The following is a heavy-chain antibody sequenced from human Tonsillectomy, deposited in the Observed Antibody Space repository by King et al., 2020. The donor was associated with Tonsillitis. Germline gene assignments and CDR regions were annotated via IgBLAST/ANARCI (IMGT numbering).Heavy chain of an antibody. CDR2: ISYDGSNK. V-gene: IGHV3-30*18. CDR3: AKALQAICGGDCYGFDY. D-gene: IGHD2-21*02. CDR1: GFTFSSYG. Sequence: VQLVESGGGVVQPGRSLRLSCAASGFTFSSYGMHWVRQAPGKGLEWVAVISYDGSNKYYADSVKGRFTISRDNSKNTLYLQMNSLRAEDTAVYYCAKALQAICGGDCYGFDYWGQGTLVTVSS. J-gene: IGHJ4*02.